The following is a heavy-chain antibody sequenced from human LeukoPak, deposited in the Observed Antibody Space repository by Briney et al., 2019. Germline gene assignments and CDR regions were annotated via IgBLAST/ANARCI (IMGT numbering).Heavy chain of an antibody. CDR2: ISDSGDRT. Sequence: PGGSLRLSCAASGFPFSNYAMTWVRQAPGKGLERVSGISDSGDRTYYAVSVKGRFTISRDNSKNMLYLQMNSLRVEDTALYYCAKGLGTSGYHDYWGQGTLVTVSS. J-gene: IGHJ4*02. D-gene: IGHD3-22*01. CDR1: GFPFSNYA. CDR3: AKGLGTSGYHDY. V-gene: IGHV3-23*01.